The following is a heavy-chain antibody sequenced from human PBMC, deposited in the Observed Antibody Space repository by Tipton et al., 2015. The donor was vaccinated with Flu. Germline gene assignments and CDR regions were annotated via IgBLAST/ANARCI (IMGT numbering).Heavy chain of an antibody. CDR2: IHRSGSG. Sequence: TLSLTCTVSGGSIGSAYYWGWIRQPPGQGLEWIGNIHRSGSGYYNPSLQSRVTISVDTSKNHFSLKLSSVTAADTAVYYCARHTGDSVRGVIDYWGQGTLVTVSS. D-gene: IGHD3-10*02. CDR1: GGSIGSAYY. V-gene: IGHV4-38-2*02. CDR3: ARHTGDSVRGVIDY. J-gene: IGHJ4*02.